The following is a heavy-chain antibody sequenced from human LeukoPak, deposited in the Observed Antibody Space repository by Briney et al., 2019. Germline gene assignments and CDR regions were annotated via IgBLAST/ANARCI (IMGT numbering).Heavy chain of an antibody. CDR1: GFTFSSYW. D-gene: IGHD5-18*01. V-gene: IGHV3-74*01. CDR2: INNDGST. J-gene: IGHJ4*03. Sequence: PGGSLRLSCAASGFTFSSYWMHWVRQAPGKGLVWVSLINNDGSTNYADSVKGRFTISRDNAKSTVFLQMNSLRPEDTAVYFCVMGRAYNYWGRGTMVTVSS. CDR3: VMGRAYNY.